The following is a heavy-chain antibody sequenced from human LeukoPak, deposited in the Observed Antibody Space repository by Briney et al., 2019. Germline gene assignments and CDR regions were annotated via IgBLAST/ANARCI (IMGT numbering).Heavy chain of an antibody. J-gene: IGHJ4*02. CDR3: AKESHYDFWSGQRCYFDY. CDR1: GFTFNNYG. Sequence: GGSLRLSCAASGFTFNNYGMHWVRQAPGKGLEWVAVISYDGSNKYYADSVKGRFTISRDNSKNTLYLQMNSLRAEDTAVYYCAKESHYDFWSGQRCYFDYWGQGTLVTVSS. D-gene: IGHD3-3*01. CDR2: ISYDGSNK. V-gene: IGHV3-30*18.